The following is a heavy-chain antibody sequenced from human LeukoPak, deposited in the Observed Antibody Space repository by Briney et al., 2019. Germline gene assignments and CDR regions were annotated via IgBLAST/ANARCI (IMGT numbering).Heavy chain of an antibody. V-gene: IGHV4-30-2*01. Sequence: SETLSLTCTVSGGSISSGGYYWSWIRQPPGKGLEWIGYIYHSGSTYYNPSLKSRVTISVDRSKNQFSLKLSSVTAADTAVYYCAREESLRYCSSTSCPHWFDPWGQGTLVTVSS. D-gene: IGHD2-2*01. J-gene: IGHJ5*02. CDR2: IYHSGST. CDR1: GGSISSGGYY. CDR3: AREESLRYCSSTSCPHWFDP.